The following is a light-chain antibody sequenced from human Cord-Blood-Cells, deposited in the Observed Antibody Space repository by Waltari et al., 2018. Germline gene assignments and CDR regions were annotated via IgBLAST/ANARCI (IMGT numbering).Light chain of an antibody. CDR1: RSNLGNDY. J-gene: IGLJ3*02. CDR3: GTWDSSLSAGV. Sequence: QSVFTQPPSVSAAPGQKVTISCSGSRSNLGNDYVSWYQQLPGTAPKLLIYDNNKRPSGIPDRFSGSKSGTSATLGITGLQTGDEADYYCGTWDSSLSAGVFGGGTKLTVL. V-gene: IGLV1-51*01. CDR2: DNN.